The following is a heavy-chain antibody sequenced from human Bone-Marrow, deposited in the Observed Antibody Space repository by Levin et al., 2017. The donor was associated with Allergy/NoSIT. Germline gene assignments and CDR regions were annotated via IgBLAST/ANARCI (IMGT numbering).Heavy chain of an antibody. CDR2: ISSTGGST. CDR3: ARGYCTSFGCSASYMDV. Sequence: GESLKISCAASGFAFSTYAMHWVRQAPGKGLEYVSGISSTGGSTYHANSVKGRFTISRDNSKNTLYLQMGSLRSDDLAMYYCARGYCTSFGCSASYMDVWGQGTPVTVSS. J-gene: IGHJ6*03. CDR1: GFAFSTYA. D-gene: IGHD2-2*01. V-gene: IGHV3-64*01.